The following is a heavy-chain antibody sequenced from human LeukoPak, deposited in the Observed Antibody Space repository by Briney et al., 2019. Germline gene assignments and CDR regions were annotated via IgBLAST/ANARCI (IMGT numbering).Heavy chain of an antibody. CDR1: GYTFTGYY. D-gene: IGHD3-9*01. V-gene: IGHV1-2*02. CDR3: ARASLVGSYYDILTGYPPTPVDV. J-gene: IGHJ6*04. CDR2: INPNSGGT. Sequence: ASVKVSCKASGYTFTGYYMHWVRQAPGQGLEWMGWINPNSGGTNYAQKFQGRVTMTRDTSISAAYMELSRLRSDDTAVYYCARASLVGSYYDILTGYPPTPVDVRGKGTTVTVSS.